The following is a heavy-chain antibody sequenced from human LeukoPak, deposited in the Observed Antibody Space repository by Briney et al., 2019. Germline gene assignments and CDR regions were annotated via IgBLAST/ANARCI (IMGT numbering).Heavy chain of an antibody. CDR1: GYTFTSYG. Sequence: ASVKVSCKASGYTFTSYGISWVRQAPGQGLEWMGRIIPILGIANYAQKFQGRVTITADKSTSTAYMELSSLRSEDTAVYYCARDLVNYGDYTDFDYWGQGTLVTVSS. CDR2: IIPILGIA. D-gene: IGHD4-17*01. V-gene: IGHV1-69*04. CDR3: ARDLVNYGDYTDFDY. J-gene: IGHJ4*02.